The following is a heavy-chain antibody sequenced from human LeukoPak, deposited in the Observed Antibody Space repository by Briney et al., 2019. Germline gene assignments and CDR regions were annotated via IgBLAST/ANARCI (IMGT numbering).Heavy chain of an antibody. CDR1: GDSISSFY. Sequence: SETLSVTCTVSGDSISSFYWSWIRQPPGKRPEGIGYISYSGSTEYNPSLRSRVTISVDTSKNQLSLKLSSVTAADTAVYYCARGGASSNWFDPWGEGTLVTVSS. CDR3: ARGGASSNWFDP. V-gene: IGHV4-59*01. D-gene: IGHD4/OR15-4a*01. CDR2: ISYSGST. J-gene: IGHJ5*02.